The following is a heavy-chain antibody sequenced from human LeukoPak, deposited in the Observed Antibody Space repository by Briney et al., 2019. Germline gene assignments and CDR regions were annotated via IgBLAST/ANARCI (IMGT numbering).Heavy chain of an antibody. CDR2: INPNSGGT. J-gene: IGHJ6*04. Sequence: GASVKVSCKASGYTFTGYYMHWLRQAPAQGLEWMGWINPNSGGTNYAQKFQGWVTMTRDKSISTAYMELSRLRSDDTAVYYCARKSLGSGGMDVWGKGTTVTVSS. D-gene: IGHD3-10*01. CDR1: GYTFTGYY. CDR3: ARKSLGSGGMDV. V-gene: IGHV1-2*04.